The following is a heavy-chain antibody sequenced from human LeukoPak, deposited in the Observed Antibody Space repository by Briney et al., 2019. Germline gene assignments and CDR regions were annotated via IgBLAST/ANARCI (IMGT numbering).Heavy chain of an antibody. V-gene: IGHV1-18*01. CDR2: ISAYNGDT. CDR1: GYTFTNYG. Sequence: ASVKVSCKTSGYTFTNYGVSWVRQAPGQGLEWMGWISAYNGDTNYAQKLQGRVTMTTDTSTSTAYMELRSLRSDDTAVYYCARTMRNYGDYVSSYWGQGTPVTVSS. J-gene: IGHJ4*02. D-gene: IGHD4-17*01. CDR3: ARTMRNYGDYVSSY.